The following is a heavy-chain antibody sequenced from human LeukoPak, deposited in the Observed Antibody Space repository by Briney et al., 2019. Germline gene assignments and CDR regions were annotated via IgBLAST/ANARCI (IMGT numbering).Heavy chain of an antibody. Sequence: SETLSLTCTVSGGSISSYYWSWIRQPPGKGLEWIGYIYYSGSTNYNPSLKSRVTISVDASKNQFSLKLSSVTAADTAVYYCARHSKGIAVAGLFKYGMDVWGQGTTVTVSS. J-gene: IGHJ6*02. CDR1: GGSISSYY. CDR2: IYYSGST. D-gene: IGHD6-19*01. V-gene: IGHV4-59*08. CDR3: ARHSKGIAVAGLFKYGMDV.